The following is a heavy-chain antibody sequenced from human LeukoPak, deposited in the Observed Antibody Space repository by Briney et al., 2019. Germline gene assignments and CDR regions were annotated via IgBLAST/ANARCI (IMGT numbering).Heavy chain of an antibody. J-gene: IGHJ4*02. Sequence: GGSLRLSCAASGFTFNSYGMHWVRQAPGKGLEWVAVIWYNGSNKYYADSVKGRFTISRDNSKNTLYLQMNSLRAEDTAVYYCARYRSSGYTFFDYWGQGTLVTVSS. CDR2: IWYNGSNK. CDR1: GFTFNSYG. CDR3: ARYRSSGYTFFDY. D-gene: IGHD3-22*01. V-gene: IGHV3-33*01.